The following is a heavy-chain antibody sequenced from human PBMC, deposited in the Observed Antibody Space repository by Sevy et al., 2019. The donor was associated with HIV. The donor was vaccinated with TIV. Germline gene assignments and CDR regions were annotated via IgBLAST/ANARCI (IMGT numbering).Heavy chain of an antibody. CDR1: GYTFTGYY. D-gene: IGHD2-2*01. CDR2: INPNSGGT. J-gene: IGHJ5*02. CDR3: ARGGFEDCSSTSCYERGRFDP. Sequence: ASVKVSCKASGYTFTGYYMHWVRQAPGQGLEWMGWINPNSGGTNYAQKFQGRVTMTRDTSISTAYMELSRLRSDDTAVYYCARGGFEDCSSTSCYERGRFDPWGQGTLVTVSS. V-gene: IGHV1-2*02.